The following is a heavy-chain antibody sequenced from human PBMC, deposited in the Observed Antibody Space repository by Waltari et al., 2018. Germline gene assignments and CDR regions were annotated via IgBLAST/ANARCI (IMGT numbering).Heavy chain of an antibody. CDR2: ITPFFGTA. CDR3: ASPLVTTRRNAFDI. Sequence: QVQLVQSGAEVKKPGSSVKVSCKASGGTFSRYAISWVRQAPGQGLGWLGVITPFFGTANSAQKFQGRVTITADKSTSTAYVELISLRSEDTAVYYCASPLVTTRRNAFDIWGQGTMVTVSS. CDR1: GGTFSRYA. V-gene: IGHV1-69*14. J-gene: IGHJ3*02. D-gene: IGHD4-17*01.